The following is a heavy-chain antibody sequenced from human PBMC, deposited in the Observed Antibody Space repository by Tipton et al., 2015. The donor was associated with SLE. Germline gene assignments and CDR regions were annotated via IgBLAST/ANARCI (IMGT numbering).Heavy chain of an antibody. CDR3: AKDADTWPGDWFDP. Sequence: SLRLSCAASGFTFSSYAMSWVRQAPGKGLEWVSALSGSGGTTYYADSVKGRFTISRDNSKNTMSLQISSLRADDTAVYYCAKDADTWPGDWFDPWGQGTQVTVSS. CDR1: GFTFSSYA. J-gene: IGHJ5*02. V-gene: IGHV3-23*01. CDR2: LSGSGGTT.